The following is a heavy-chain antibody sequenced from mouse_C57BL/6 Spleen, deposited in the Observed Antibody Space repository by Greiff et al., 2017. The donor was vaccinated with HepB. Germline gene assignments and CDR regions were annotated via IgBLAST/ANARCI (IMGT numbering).Heavy chain of an antibody. CDR3: ALYDYDRDYYAMDY. V-gene: IGHV1-64*01. J-gene: IGHJ4*01. CDR1: GYTFTSYW. CDR2: IHPNSGST. Sequence: QVQLQQPGAELVKPGASVKLSCKASGYTFTSYWMHWVKQRPGQGLEWIGMIHPNSGSTNYNEKFKSKATLTVDKSSSTAYMQLSSLTSEDSAVYYCALYDYDRDYYAMDYWGQGTSVTVSS. D-gene: IGHD2-4*01.